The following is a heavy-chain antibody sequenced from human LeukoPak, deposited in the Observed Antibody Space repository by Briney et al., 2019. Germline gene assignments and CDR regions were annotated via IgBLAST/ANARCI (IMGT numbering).Heavy chain of an antibody. J-gene: IGHJ4*02. CDR1: GFTFSGSA. D-gene: IGHD3-22*01. Sequence: HPGGSLRLSCAASGFTFSGSAMHWVRQASGKGLEWVGRIRSKANSYATAYAASVKGRFTISRDDSKNTAYLQMNSLKTEDTAVYYCTRPSSDSSVSGVVYWGQGTLVTVSS. CDR3: TRPSSDSSVSGVVY. V-gene: IGHV3-73*01. CDR2: IRSKANSYAT.